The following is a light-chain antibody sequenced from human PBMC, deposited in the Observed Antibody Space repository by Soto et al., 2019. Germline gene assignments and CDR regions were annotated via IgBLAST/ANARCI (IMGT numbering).Light chain of an antibody. CDR3: GTRDDSRTGFV. V-gene: IGLV1-51*01. Sequence: QSVLTQPPSVSAAPGQSVTISCSGSTSNVAINSVSWYQQLPGTSPKLLIYDNDKRPSGIPDRFSGSKSGTTATLGITGLQTADEAEYYCGTRDDSRTGFVFGTGTKVTVL. J-gene: IGLJ1*01. CDR2: DND. CDR1: TSNVAINS.